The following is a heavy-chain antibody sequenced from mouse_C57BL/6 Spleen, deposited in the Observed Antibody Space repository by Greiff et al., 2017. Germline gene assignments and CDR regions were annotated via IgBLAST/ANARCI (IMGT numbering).Heavy chain of an antibody. V-gene: IGHV5-17*01. CDR2: ISSGSSTI. Sequence: EVKVVESGGGLVKPGGSLKLSCAASGFTFSDYGMHWVRQAPEKGLEWVAYISSGSSTIYYADTVKGRFTISRDNAKNTLFLQMTSLGSEDTAMYYCARRDGLGAMDYWGQGTSVTVSS. J-gene: IGHJ4*01. D-gene: IGHD2-3*01. CDR1: GFTFSDYG. CDR3: ARRDGLGAMDY.